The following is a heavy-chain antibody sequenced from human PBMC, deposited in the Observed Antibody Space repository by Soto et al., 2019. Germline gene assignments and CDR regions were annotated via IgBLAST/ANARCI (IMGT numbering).Heavy chain of an antibody. J-gene: IGHJ6*03. CDR3: ARESGVATATLAYDYFDMDV. D-gene: IGHD5-12*01. V-gene: IGHV1-2*04. CDR2: INPNGGVT. CDR1: GDSFNDYY. Sequence: QVQLVQSGAEVRKPGASVTVSCRSSGDSFNDYYIHWVRQAPGQGFEWMGWINPNGGVTKYAQKFQGWVSMTRDTSIRPVYMQLSRLRSDDTAVYYFARESGVATATLAYDYFDMDVWVTGPTVTVSS.